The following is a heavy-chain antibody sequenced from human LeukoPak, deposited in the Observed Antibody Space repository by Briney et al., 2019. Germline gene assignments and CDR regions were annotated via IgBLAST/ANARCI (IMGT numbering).Heavy chain of an antibody. CDR1: GGSISSYY. D-gene: IGHD6-6*01. J-gene: IGHJ6*03. CDR3: ARHGKGSSNYYYMDV. Sequence: PSETLSLTCTVSGGSISSYYWSWIRQPPGKGLEWIGYIYYSGSTNYHPSLKSRVTISVDTSKNQFSLKLSSVTAADTAVYYCARHGKGSSNYYYMDVWGKGTTVTVSS. CDR2: IYYSGST. V-gene: IGHV4-59*08.